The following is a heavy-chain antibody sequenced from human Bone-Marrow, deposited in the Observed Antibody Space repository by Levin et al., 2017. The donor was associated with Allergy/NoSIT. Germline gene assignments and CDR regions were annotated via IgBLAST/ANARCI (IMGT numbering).Heavy chain of an antibody. CDR2: ISDYNGKT. J-gene: IGHJ6*02. V-gene: IGHV1-18*01. D-gene: IGHD3-22*01. CDR1: GYSLRDHG. Sequence: GESLKISCKASGYSLRDHGISWVRQAPGQGLEWMGWISDYNGKTAYLEKFQGRLRMTTDRSTSTAYMELRSLTSDDTAVYYCGRDIVVGPGDAYYYSGMDVWGQGTTVIVSS. CDR3: GRDIVVGPGDAYYYSGMDV.